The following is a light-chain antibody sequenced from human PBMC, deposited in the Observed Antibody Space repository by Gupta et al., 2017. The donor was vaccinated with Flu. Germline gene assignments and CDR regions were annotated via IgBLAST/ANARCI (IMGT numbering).Light chain of an antibody. CDR1: QSVSSY. CDR2: DAS. Sequence: TLSLSPGERATLSCRASQSVSSYLAWYQQKPGQAPRLLIYDASNRATGIPARFSGSGSWTDFTLTISSLEPEDFAVYYCQQRSNWPPGYTFGQGTKLEIK. V-gene: IGKV3-11*01. CDR3: QQRSNWPPGYT. J-gene: IGKJ2*01.